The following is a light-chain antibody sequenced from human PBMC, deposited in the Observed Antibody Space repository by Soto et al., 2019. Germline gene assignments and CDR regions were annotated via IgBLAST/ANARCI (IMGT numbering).Light chain of an antibody. J-gene: IGKJ1*01. CDR3: QQYGSSPAT. CDR1: QTVSSYF. V-gene: IGKV3-20*01. Sequence: EIVLTQSPGTLSLSPGDRATLSCSASQTVSSYFLAWYQQRPDQAPRLLNHGATTRATGITDMFSGSVSGTDFPLTISGLEPEDFAVYYCQQYGSSPATFGQGTKVDIK. CDR2: GAT.